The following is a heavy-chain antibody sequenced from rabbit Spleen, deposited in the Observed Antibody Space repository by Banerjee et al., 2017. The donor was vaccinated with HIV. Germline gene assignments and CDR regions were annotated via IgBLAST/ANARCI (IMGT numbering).Heavy chain of an antibody. D-gene: IGHD1-1*01. V-gene: IGHV1S40*01. Sequence: QSLEESGGDLVKPGESLTLTCIASGVSFSGDSYMCWVRQAPGKGLEWIACIDSGSSGFTYFASWAKGRFTISKTSSTTVTLQMTSLTAADTATYFCARDTSSSFSSYGMDLCGPGTLVTVS. J-gene: IGHJ6*01. CDR2: IDSGSSGFT. CDR3: ARDTSSSFSSYGMDL. CDR1: GVSFSGDSY.